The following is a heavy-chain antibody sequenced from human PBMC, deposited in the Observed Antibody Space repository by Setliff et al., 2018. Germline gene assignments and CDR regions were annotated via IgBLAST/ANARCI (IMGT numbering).Heavy chain of an antibody. CDR1: GGFIRDYY. CDR2: IYYRRTT. Sequence: SETLSLTCTVSGGFIRDYYWNWIRQSPGKGLEWIGYIYYRRTTNYNSSLKSRVTISLDTSKNQFSLKLSSVTAADTAVYYCARGDYYDSSAYSPDTFDIWGQGTMVTVSS. D-gene: IGHD3-22*01. V-gene: IGHV4-59*12. J-gene: IGHJ3*02. CDR3: ARGDYYDSSAYSPDTFDI.